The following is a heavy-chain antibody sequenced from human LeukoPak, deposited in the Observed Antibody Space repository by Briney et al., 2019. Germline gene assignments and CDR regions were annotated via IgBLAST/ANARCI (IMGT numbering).Heavy chain of an antibody. CDR3: ASYDVLTGYSRHPLKR. V-gene: IGHV3-23*01. J-gene: IGHJ4*02. D-gene: IGHD3-9*01. CDR2: ISGNAGST. CDR1: GFTFSSYA. Sequence: GGSLRLSCAASGFTFSSYAMSWVRQAPGKGPQWVSAISGNAGSTYYADSVKGRFTISRDNSKNTLYLQMNSLRAEDTAVYYCASYDVLTGYSRHPLKRWGQGTLVTVSS.